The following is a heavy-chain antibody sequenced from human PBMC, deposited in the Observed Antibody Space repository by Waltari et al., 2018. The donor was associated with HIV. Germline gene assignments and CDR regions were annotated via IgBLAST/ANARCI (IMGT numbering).Heavy chain of an antibody. CDR2: IKQDGSEK. CDR1: GFTFSSYW. J-gene: IGHJ4*02. Sequence: EVQLVESGGGLVQPGGSLRLSCAASGFTFSSYWMSWVRQAPGKGLGWVANIKQDGSEKNYVDSVKGRFTISRDNAKNSLYLQMNSLRVEDTAVYYCARPIGRGQDYWGQGTLVTVSS. CDR3: ARPIGRGQDY. V-gene: IGHV3-7*01.